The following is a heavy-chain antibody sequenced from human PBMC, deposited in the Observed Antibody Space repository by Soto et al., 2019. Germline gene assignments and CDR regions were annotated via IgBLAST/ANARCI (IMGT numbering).Heavy chain of an antibody. V-gene: IGHV4-59*08. Sequence: SETLSLTCTVSGGSISSYYWSWIRQPPGKGLEWIGYIYYSGSTNYNPSLKSRVTISVDTSKNQFSLKLSSVTAADTAVYYCARHRYNYDSSLYYYSMDVWGQGTTVTVSS. CDR3: ARHRYNYDSSLYYYSMDV. CDR2: IYYSGST. J-gene: IGHJ6*02. D-gene: IGHD3-22*01. CDR1: GGSISSYY.